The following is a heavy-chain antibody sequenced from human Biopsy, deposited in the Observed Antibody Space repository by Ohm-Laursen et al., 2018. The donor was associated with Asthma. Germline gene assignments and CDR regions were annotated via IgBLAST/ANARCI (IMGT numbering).Heavy chain of an antibody. CDR1: GFTFSSYW. CDR3: ARDLRSDNWNPWGMDV. V-gene: IGHV3-30*03. CDR2: ISYDGTNK. Sequence: SLRLSCSASGFTFSSYWMSWARQAPGKGLEWVAVISYDGTNKDYADSVKGRFTFSRDNSQNTLSLEMNSLRVEDTAVYYCARDLRSDNWNPWGMDVWGLGTTVTVAS. J-gene: IGHJ6*02. D-gene: IGHD1-20*01.